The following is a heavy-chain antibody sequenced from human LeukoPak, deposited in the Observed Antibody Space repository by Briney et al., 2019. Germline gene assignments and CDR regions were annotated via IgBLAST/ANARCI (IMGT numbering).Heavy chain of an antibody. CDR2: INSNSGDT. J-gene: IGHJ5*02. CDR3: VRRIVAAGYNWFDP. CDR1: GYTFTNYD. Sequence: VASVKVSCKASGYTFTNYDINWVRQATGQGLEWMGWINSNSGDTAYAQKFQGRVTITRNTSINTAHMELSSLRSEDTAVYYCVRRIVAAGYNWFDPRGQGTLVTVSS. V-gene: IGHV1-8*01. D-gene: IGHD6-13*01.